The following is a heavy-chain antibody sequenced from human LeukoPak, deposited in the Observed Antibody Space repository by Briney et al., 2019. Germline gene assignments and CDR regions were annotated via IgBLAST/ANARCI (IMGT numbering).Heavy chain of an antibody. V-gene: IGHV1-18*01. Sequence: ASVKVSCKASGYTFTSYGISWVRQAPGQGLEWMGWISAYNGNTNYAQKLQGRVTMTTDTSTSTAYMELRSLRSDDTAVYYCAREVGEMGALYYFDYWGQGTLVTVSS. CDR3: AREVGEMGALYYFDY. CDR2: ISAYNGNT. J-gene: IGHJ4*02. D-gene: IGHD3-10*01. CDR1: GYTFTSYG.